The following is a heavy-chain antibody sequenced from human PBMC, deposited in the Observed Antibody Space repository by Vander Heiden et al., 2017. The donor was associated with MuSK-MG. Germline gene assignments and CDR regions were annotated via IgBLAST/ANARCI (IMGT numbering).Heavy chain of an antibody. J-gene: IGHJ4*02. CDR3: ARDPYYGSGSYYIDFDY. CDR1: GFTFSSYR. Sequence: EVQLVESGGGLVKPGGSLRLSCAASGFTFSSYRMNWVRQAPGKGLECVSSISSSSSYIYYADSVKGRFTISRDNAKNSLYLQMNSLRAEDTAVYYCARDPYYGSGSYYIDFDYWGQGTLVTVSS. V-gene: IGHV3-21*01. CDR2: ISSSSSYI. D-gene: IGHD3-10*01.